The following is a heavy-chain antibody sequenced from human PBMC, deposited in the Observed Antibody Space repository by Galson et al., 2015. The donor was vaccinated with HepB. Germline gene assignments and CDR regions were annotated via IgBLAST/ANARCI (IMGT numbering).Heavy chain of an antibody. V-gene: IGHV1-69*10. Sequence: SVKVSCKASGGTLNAVSWVRQAPGQGLKWMGGIVPLLDITNYAPEFQGRVTITADKFTSTAYMEVTRLRSEDTAVYYCARGGGFSSGWHVGYFDSWGQGTLGTGSS. CDR3: ARGGGFSSGWHVGYFDS. J-gene: IGHJ4*02. CDR1: GGTLNA. CDR2: IVPLLDIT. D-gene: IGHD6-19*01.